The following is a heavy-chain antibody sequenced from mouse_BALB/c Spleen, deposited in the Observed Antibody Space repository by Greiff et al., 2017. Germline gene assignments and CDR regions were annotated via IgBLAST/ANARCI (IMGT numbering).Heavy chain of an antibody. CDR3: ARGRYFDV. J-gene: IGHJ1*01. Sequence: QVQLKQPGAELVKPGASVKLSCKASGYTFTSYWMHWVKQRPGQGLEWIGEINPSNGRTNYNEKFKSKATLTVDKSSSTAYMQLSSLTSEDSAVYYCARGRYFDVWGAGTTVTVSS. CDR1: GYTFTSYW. CDR2: INPSNGRT. V-gene: IGHV1S81*02.